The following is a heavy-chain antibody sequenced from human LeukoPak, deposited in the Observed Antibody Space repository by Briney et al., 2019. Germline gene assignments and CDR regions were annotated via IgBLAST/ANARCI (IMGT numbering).Heavy chain of an antibody. D-gene: IGHD6-13*01. CDR1: GYTFTGYY. Sequence: ASVKVSCKASGYTFTGYYMHWVRQAPGQGLEWMGWINPNSGGTNYAQKFQGRVTMTRDTSISTAYMELGRLRSDDTAVYYCASWFFSSSWYGTEDYGMDVWGQGTTVTVSS. J-gene: IGHJ6*02. CDR2: INPNSGGT. CDR3: ASWFFSSSWYGTEDYGMDV. V-gene: IGHV1-2*02.